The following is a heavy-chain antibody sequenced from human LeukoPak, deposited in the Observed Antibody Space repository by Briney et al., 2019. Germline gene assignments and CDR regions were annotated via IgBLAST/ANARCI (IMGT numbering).Heavy chain of an antibody. V-gene: IGHV3-48*03. CDR3: ARISRGVVVIQYYFDY. J-gene: IGHJ4*02. Sequence: GGSLRLSCAASGFTFSSYEMNWVRQAPGKGLEWVSYISSSGSTIYYADSVKGRFTISRDNVKNSLYLQMNSLRAEDTAVYYCARISRGVVVIQYYFDYWGQGTLVTVSS. CDR1: GFTFSSYE. D-gene: IGHD3-22*01. CDR2: ISSSGSTI.